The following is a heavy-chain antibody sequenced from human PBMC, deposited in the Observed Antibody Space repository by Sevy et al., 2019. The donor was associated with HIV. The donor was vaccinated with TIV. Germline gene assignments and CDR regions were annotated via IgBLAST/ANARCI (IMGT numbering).Heavy chain of an antibody. D-gene: IGHD3-10*01. CDR1: GGSISSSSYY. CDR3: ARRITMVRGVIHRFYYFDY. Sequence: SETLSLTCTVSGGSISSSSYYWGWIRQPPGKGLEWIGSIYYSGSTYYNPSLKSRVTISVDTSKNQFSLKLGPVTTADTAVYYCARRITMVRGVIHRFYYFDYWGQGTLVTVSS. V-gene: IGHV4-39*01. J-gene: IGHJ4*02. CDR2: IYYSGST.